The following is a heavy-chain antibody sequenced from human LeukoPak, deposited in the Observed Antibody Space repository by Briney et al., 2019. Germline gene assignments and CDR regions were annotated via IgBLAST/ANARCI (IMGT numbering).Heavy chain of an antibody. CDR2: IIPIFGTA. CDR3: ARGGSYYDFWSGYTTGFDY. CDR1: GGTFTIYA. V-gene: IGHV1-69*13. J-gene: IGHJ4*02. Sequence: ASVRVSCMASGGTFTIYAISWVRQAPGQGLEWMGGIIPIFGTANYAQKFQGRVTITADESTSTAYMELSSLRSEDTAVYYCARGGSYYDFWSGYTTGFDYWGQGTLVTVSS. D-gene: IGHD3-3*01.